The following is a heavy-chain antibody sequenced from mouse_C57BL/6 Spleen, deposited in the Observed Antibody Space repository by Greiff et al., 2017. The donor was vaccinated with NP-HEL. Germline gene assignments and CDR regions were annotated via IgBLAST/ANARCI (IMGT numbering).Heavy chain of an antibody. J-gene: IGHJ3*01. D-gene: IGHD4-1*01. CDR2: IYPGDGDT. V-gene: IGHV1-82*01. CDR3: ALLGRGIFAY. CDR1: GYAFSSSW. Sequence: QVQLQQSGPELVKPGASVKISCKASGYAFSSSWMNWVKQRPGKGLEWIGRIYPGDGDTNYNGKFKGKATLTADKSSSTAYMQLSSLTSEDSAVYFCALLGRGIFAYWGQGTLVTVSA.